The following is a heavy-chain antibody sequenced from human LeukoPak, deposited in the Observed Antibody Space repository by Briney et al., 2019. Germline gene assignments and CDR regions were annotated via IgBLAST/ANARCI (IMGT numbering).Heavy chain of an antibody. CDR1: GGSISSSSYY. J-gene: IGHJ3*02. CDR3: ARGSRAVRNAFDI. Sequence: SETLSLTCTVSGGSISSSSYYWGWIRQPPGKGLEWIGTIYYGGSTYYSPSLKNRVTISVDTSKNQFSLKLSSVTAADTAVYYCARGSRAVRNAFDIWGQGTMVTVSS. V-gene: IGHV4-39*07. D-gene: IGHD4-17*01. CDR2: IYYGGST.